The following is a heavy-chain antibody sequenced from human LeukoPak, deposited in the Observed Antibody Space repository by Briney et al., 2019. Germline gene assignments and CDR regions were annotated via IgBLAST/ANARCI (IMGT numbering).Heavy chain of an antibody. D-gene: IGHD3-22*01. CDR3: AKDRPNYYGSNGHYYRRDGDY. CDR2: ITSSRDGT. CDR1: GFTFSIYA. V-gene: IGHV3-23*01. Sequence: SGGSLRLXCAASGFTFSIYAMSWVRQAPGKVLQWVSSITSSRDGTYYADSVKGRFTISRDNSENMLYLQMNSLRVEDTAVYFCAKDRPNYYGSNGHYYRRDGDYWGQGTLVTVSS. J-gene: IGHJ4*02.